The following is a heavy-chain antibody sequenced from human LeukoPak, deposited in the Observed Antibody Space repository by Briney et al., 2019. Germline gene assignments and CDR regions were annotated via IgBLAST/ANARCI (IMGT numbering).Heavy chain of an antibody. CDR3: ARDGVAELMSALDY. Sequence: PGGSLRLSCAASGFTFSSYSMNWVRQAPGKGLEWVSFISSSSAYIYYADSLKGRFTISRDNAKNSLYLQMNSLRAEDTAVYYCARDGVAELMSALDYWGQGILVTVSS. J-gene: IGHJ4*02. CDR2: ISSSSAYI. V-gene: IGHV3-21*06. CDR1: GFTFSSYS. D-gene: IGHD1-26*01.